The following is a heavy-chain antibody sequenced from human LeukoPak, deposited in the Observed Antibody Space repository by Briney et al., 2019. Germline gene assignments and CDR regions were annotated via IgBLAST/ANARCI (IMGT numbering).Heavy chain of an antibody. J-gene: IGHJ4*02. Sequence: GASVKVSCKASGYTFTCYHIHWVGQAPGQGRDWRGRGTPNSGDTNYAQNFQGRLTMTMDPSINTAYMQLSRLRSDDTAVYYCARAPDDPPSSGYYFDYWGQGTLVTVSS. D-gene: IGHD3-22*01. V-gene: IGHV1-2*02. CDR1: GYTFTCYH. CDR3: ARAPDDPPSSGYYFDY. CDR2: GTPNSGDT.